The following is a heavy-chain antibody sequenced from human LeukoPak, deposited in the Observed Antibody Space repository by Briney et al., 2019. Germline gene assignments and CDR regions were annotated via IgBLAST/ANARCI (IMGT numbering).Heavy chain of an antibody. J-gene: IGHJ4*02. CDR3: ARAPVTSCRGAFCYPFDL. Sequence: GGSLRLSCAASGFTFITYSMNWVRQAPGKGLEWVSSISSSSSYIYYADSVRGRFTISRDNPKNSLYLQMNRLRVEDAALYYCARAPVTSCRGAFCYPFDLWGQGVLVTVSS. CDR1: GFTFITYS. CDR2: ISSSSSYI. D-gene: IGHD2-21*01. V-gene: IGHV3-21*04.